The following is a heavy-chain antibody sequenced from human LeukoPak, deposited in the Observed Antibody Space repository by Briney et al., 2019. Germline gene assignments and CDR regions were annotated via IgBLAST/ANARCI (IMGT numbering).Heavy chain of an antibody. CDR3: AGGVATADY. V-gene: IGHV3-7*04. J-gene: IGHJ4*02. CDR2: IKQDESEK. CDR1: GFSFGHYW. Sequence: GGSLRLSCAASGFSFGHYWMSWVRQTPGMGLEWVANIKQDESEKYYMDSVKGRFIISRDNAKNSLYLQMNSLRAEDTAVYYCAGGVATADYWGQGTLVTVSS. D-gene: IGHD5-12*01.